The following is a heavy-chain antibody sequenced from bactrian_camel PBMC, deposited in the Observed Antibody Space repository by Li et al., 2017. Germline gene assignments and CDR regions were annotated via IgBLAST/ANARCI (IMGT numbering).Heavy chain of an antibody. V-gene: IGHV3S54*01. Sequence: HVQLVESGGGSVQAGGALKLSCVASGVRPNCMGWWRQAPGEEREGVASIYTGDGSTYYVDSVKGRFTISQDNAKNMVYLQMNSLKPEDTAVYSCATVLQGTLCRWENFGYWGQGTQVTVS. D-gene: IGHD1*01. CDR2: IYTGDGST. CDR3: ATVLQGTLCRWENFGY. CDR1: GVRPNC. J-gene: IGHJ6*01.